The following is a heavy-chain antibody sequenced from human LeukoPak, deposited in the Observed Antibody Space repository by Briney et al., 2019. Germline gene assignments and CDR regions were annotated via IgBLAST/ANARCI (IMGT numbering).Heavy chain of an antibody. Sequence: PGGSLRLSCAASGFTFSSYGMHWVRQAPGKGLEWVAVIWYDGSNKYYADSVKGRFTISRDNSKNTLYLQMNSLRAEDTAVYYCATGYSSRPYAFDIWGQGTMVTVSS. V-gene: IGHV3-33*01. CDR1: GFTFSSYG. CDR3: ATGYSSRPYAFDI. CDR2: IWYDGSNK. J-gene: IGHJ3*02. D-gene: IGHD6-13*01.